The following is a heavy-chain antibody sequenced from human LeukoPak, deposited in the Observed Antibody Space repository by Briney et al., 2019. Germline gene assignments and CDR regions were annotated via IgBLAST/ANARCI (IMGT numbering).Heavy chain of an antibody. CDR2: ISSSSSYI. CDR1: GFTFSSYS. CDR3: ARDGLSLYYGSGSDMIDY. D-gene: IGHD3-10*01. Sequence: GGSLRLSCAASGFTFSSYSMNWVRQAPGKGLEWVSSISSSSSYIYYADSVKGRFTISRDNANNLLYLQMNSLRAEDTAVYYCARDGLSLYYGSGSDMIDYWGQGTLVTVSS. J-gene: IGHJ4*02. V-gene: IGHV3-21*06.